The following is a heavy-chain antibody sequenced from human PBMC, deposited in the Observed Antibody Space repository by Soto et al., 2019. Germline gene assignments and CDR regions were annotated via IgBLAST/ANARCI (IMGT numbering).Heavy chain of an antibody. Sequence: EGSLRRSWAASGFPLSSCWRPWGRQAPGKELEWVANITRDGSETYSVSSVSGRCPISRDNASNPRYLQMNTLGAEYTAVYSCARALDPSSYGYYYYGMDVWRQVPTVILSS. V-gene: IGHV3-7*01. D-gene: IGHD5-18*01. CDR1: GFPLSSCW. J-gene: IGHJ6*02. CDR3: ARALDPSSYGYYYYGMDV. CDR2: ITRDGSET.